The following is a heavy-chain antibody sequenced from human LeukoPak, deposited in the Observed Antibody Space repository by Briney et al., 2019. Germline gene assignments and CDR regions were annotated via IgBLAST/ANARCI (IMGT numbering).Heavy chain of an antibody. CDR3: ARHRFGGFYYFDY. J-gene: IGHJ4*02. CDR2: IYYSGST. V-gene: IGHV4-39*01. Sequence: SETLSLTCTVSGGSISSSSYFWGWIRQPPGKGLEWIGSIYYSGSTYYNPSLKSRVTISVDTSKNQFSLKLTSVTASDTAVYYCARHRFGGFYYFDYWGQGTLVTVAS. D-gene: IGHD3-10*01. CDR1: GGSISSSSYF.